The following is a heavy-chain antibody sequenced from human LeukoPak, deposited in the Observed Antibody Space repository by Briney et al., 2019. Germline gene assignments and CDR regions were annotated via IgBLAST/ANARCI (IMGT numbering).Heavy chain of an antibody. J-gene: IGHJ4*02. CDR1: GGSISHYY. V-gene: IGHV4-4*07. D-gene: IGHD3-10*01. Sequence: PSETLSLTCSVSGGSISHYYWSWIRQPAGNGLEWIGRMYRSGSTDYNPSLKSRVSMSIDTSKNQFSLKLSSVTAADTAVYYCAREGIDTYYYDYWGQGTLVTVSS. CDR3: AREGIDTYYYDY. CDR2: MYRSGST.